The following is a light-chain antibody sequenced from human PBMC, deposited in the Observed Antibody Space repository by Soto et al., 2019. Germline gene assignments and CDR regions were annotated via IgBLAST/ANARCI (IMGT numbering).Light chain of an antibody. J-gene: IGKJ4*01. V-gene: IGKV3-15*01. CDR2: GVS. CDR1: QTVSSN. Sequence: EIVMTQSPATLSVSPGERATLSCRASQTVSSNLAWYQQQPGQAPRLLIYGVSTRATGVPARFSGSGSGTEFTLTIRSLQSEDFAVYSCQHYNNWPLSFGGGTTVDIK. CDR3: QHYNNWPLS.